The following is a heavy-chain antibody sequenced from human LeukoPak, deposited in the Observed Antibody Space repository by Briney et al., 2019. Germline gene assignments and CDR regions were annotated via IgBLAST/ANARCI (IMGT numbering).Heavy chain of an antibody. CDR2: IVVGSGNT. V-gene: IGHV1-58*02. Sequence: ASVNVACKASGFTFTSSAMQWVRPARGQRLEWIGWIVVGSGNTKYAQKFQERVTINREMSTSTAYMELISLRSEDTAVYYCAAGQVYCSSTSCYKGYYYYYMDVWGKGTTVTVSS. CDR1: GFTFTSSA. D-gene: IGHD2-2*02. CDR3: AAGQVYCSSTSCYKGYYYYYMDV. J-gene: IGHJ6*03.